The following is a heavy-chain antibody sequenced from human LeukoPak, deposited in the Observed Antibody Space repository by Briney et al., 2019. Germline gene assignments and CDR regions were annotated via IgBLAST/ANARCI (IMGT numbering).Heavy chain of an antibody. Sequence: GGSLRLSCAASGFTFSSYWMHWVRQAPGKGLEWVAVIWHDGSKKYYADSVKGRFTISRDDSKNTLYLQMNSLRAEDTAVYYCARDLCSTTSCLDDWGQGTLVTVSS. V-gene: IGHV3-33*08. J-gene: IGHJ4*02. CDR1: GFTFSSYW. CDR3: ARDLCSTTSCLDD. CDR2: IWHDGSKK. D-gene: IGHD2-2*01.